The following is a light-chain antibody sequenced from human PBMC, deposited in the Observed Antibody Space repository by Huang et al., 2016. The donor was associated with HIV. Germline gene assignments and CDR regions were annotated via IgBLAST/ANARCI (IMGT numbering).Light chain of an antibody. J-gene: IGKJ4*01. CDR2: GAS. CDR3: LQYDRSPLT. V-gene: IGKV3-20*01. Sequence: EIVLTQSPGTLSLSPGETATFSCRASQSLRDTYIAWYQQRPGHAPRLLIYGASSRATGIPDRFSGSGSGTDFTLTINRLEPQDFAVYFCLQYDRSPLTFGGGTKVEL. CDR1: QSLRDTY.